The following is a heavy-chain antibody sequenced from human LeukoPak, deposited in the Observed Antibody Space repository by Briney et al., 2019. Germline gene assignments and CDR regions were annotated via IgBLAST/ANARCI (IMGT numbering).Heavy chain of an antibody. V-gene: IGHV5-51*01. J-gene: IGHJ4*02. D-gene: IGHD4-11*01. CDR1: GYSFTSYR. CDR2: IYPGDSDS. Sequence: GESLKISCKGSGYSFTSYRIGWVRQMPGKGLEWMGIIYPGDSDSRYSPSFQGQVTISADKSISTAYLQWSSLKASDTAMYYCARGINSNWPKFDYWGQGTLVTVSS. CDR3: ARGINSNWPKFDY.